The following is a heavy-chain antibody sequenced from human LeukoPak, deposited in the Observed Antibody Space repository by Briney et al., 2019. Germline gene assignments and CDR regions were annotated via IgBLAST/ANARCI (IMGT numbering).Heavy chain of an antibody. J-gene: IGHJ4*02. CDR3: ARQGTVGYGDLFDY. CDR1: GGSTSSSSYY. CDR2: IYYSGST. D-gene: IGHD4-17*01. V-gene: IGHV4-39*01. Sequence: PSETLSLTCTVSGGSTSSSSYYWGWIRQPPGKGLEWIGSIYYSGSTYYNPSLKSRVTISVDTSKNQFSLKLSSVTAADTAVYYCARQGTVGYGDLFDYWGQGTLVTVSS.